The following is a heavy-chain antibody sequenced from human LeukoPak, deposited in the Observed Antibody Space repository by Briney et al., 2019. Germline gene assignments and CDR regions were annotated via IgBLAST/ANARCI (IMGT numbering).Heavy chain of an antibody. J-gene: IGHJ4*02. D-gene: IGHD3-3*01. V-gene: IGHV3-21*04. CDR2: ISSSSSHI. CDR1: GFTFSSYS. CDR3: AKDGGTIFGVVMFDY. Sequence: GGSLRLSCAASGFTFSSYSMNWVRQAPGKGLEWVSSISSSSSHIYYADSVKGRFTISRDNSKNTLYLQMNSLRAEDTAVYYCAKDGGTIFGVVMFDYWGQGTLVTVSS.